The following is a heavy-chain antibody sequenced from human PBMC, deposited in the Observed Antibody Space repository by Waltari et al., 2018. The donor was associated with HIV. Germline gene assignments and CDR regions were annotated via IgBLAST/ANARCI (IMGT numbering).Heavy chain of an antibody. J-gene: IGHJ4*01. CDR1: GFTFHTFG. Sequence: DVHLEESGGGFVQSGGSLQLSCAASGFTFHTFGFNWVRQAPGKGVWWVSYIGTSIRPIQYGGSVKGRFTISREDAKNSLSQEINNLRADDTAVYYCARESYYYDSIGYPVAYWGHGILVTFAS. D-gene: IGHD3-22*01. CDR2: IGTSIRPI. CDR3: ARESYYYDSIGYPVAY. V-gene: IGHV3-48*04.